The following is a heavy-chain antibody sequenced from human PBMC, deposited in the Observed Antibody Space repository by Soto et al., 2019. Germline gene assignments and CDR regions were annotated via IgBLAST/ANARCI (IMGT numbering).Heavy chain of an antibody. Sequence: SVKVCCKASGVTFSSYAISWVRQAPGQGLEWMGGIIPIFGTANYAQKFQGRVTITADESTSTAYMELSSLRSEDTAVYYCAQTSEWLLFDYWGQGTLVTVSS. CDR2: IIPIFGTA. CDR1: GVTFSSYA. V-gene: IGHV1-69*13. D-gene: IGHD3-3*01. J-gene: IGHJ4*02. CDR3: AQTSEWLLFDY.